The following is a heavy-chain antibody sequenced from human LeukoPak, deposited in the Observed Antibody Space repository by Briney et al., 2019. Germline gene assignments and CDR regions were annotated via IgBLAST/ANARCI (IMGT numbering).Heavy chain of an antibody. Sequence: GGSLRLSCAASGFTFSTYEMDWVRQAPGKGLEWVSYISSSGSTKYYTDSEKGRFTISRDNAKNSLYLQMNSLRAEDTAVYYCARDESWLPDYWGQGTLVTVSS. D-gene: IGHD5-18*01. J-gene: IGHJ4*02. CDR2: ISSSGSTK. V-gene: IGHV3-48*03. CDR1: GFTFSTYE. CDR3: ARDESWLPDY.